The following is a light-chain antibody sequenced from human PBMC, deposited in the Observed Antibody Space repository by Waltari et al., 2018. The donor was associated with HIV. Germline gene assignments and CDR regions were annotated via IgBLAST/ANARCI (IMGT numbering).Light chain of an antibody. CDR1: SPNIGSNY. CDR2: RNN. CDR3: ATWTDSLSGVV. Sequence: QSVLTQSPSASGTPGQRVTISCSGSSPNIGSNYVYWYPQLPGTAPKLLLYRNNQRPSGVPDRFSGSKSGTSASLAISGLRSEDEAHYYCATWTDSLSGVVFGGGTKLRVL. J-gene: IGLJ2*01. V-gene: IGLV1-47*01.